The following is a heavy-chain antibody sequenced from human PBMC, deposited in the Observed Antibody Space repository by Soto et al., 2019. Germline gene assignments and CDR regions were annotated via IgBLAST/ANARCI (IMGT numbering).Heavy chain of an antibody. CDR2: IKQDGSEK. V-gene: IGHV3-7*01. D-gene: IGHD3-9*01. J-gene: IGHJ4*02. CDR1: GFTFRSSP. CDR3: ARVPSYYDILTGYPMAQYFAY. Sequence: GGSLRLSCAVSGFTFRSSPMSWVRRAPGKGLEWVANIKQDGSEKYYVDSVKGRFTISRDNAKNSLYLQMNSLRAEDTAVYYCARVPSYYDILTGYPMAQYFAYWGQGTLVTVSS.